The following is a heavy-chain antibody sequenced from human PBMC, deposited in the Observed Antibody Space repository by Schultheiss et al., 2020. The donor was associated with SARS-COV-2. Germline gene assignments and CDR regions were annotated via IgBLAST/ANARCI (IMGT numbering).Heavy chain of an antibody. J-gene: IGHJ6*02. CDR2: IYYDGST. CDR3: ARDPTAGRHLHSHYYYGMDV. D-gene: IGHD6-13*01. V-gene: IGHV4-39*07. Sequence: SETLSLTCTVSGGSISSGGYYWSWIRQPPGKGLEWIGYIYYDGSTYYNPSLKSRVTISVDTSKNQFSLKLSSVTAADTAVYYCARDPTAGRHLHSHYYYGMDVWGQGTTVTVSS. CDR1: GGSISSGGYY.